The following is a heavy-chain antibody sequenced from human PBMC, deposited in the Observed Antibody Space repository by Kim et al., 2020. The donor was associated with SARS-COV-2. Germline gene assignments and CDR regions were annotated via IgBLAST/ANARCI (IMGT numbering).Heavy chain of an antibody. CDR1: GGSISSGGYY. CDR3: ARAPLAQQLGDENWFDP. D-gene: IGHD6-13*01. V-gene: IGHV4-31*03. J-gene: IGHJ5*02. Sequence: SETLSLTCTVSGGSISSGGYYWSWIRQHPGKGLEWIGYIYYSGSTYYNPSLKSRVTISVDTSKNQFSLKLSSVTAADTAVYYCARAPLAQQLGDENWFDPWGQGTLVTVSS. CDR2: IYYSGST.